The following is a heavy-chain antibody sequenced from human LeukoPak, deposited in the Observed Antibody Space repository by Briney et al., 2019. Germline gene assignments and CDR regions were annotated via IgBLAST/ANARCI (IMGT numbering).Heavy chain of an antibody. CDR2: ISPSGDIT. V-gene: IGHV3-23*01. D-gene: IGHD7-27*01. CDR3: VKDRDWGAFDI. CDR1: GFTFENHA. J-gene: IGHJ3*02. Sequence: PGRSLRLSCAASGFTFENHAMHWVRQVPGKGLEWVAGISPSGDITYYSYSVMGRFTISRDNPTSTVYLQMNSLRVEDTAEYYCVKDRDWGAFDIWGQVTMVTVSS.